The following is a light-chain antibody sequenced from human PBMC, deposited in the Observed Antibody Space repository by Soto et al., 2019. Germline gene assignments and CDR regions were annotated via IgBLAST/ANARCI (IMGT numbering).Light chain of an antibody. J-gene: IGKJ5*01. V-gene: IGKV3-20*01. CDR3: QQYGSSLIT. CDR1: QSVSSSY. CDR2: GAS. Sequence: ELVLTQSPGTLSLSPGERATLSCRASQSVSSSYLAWYQQKPGQAPRLLIYGASSRATGIPDRFSASGSGTDFTLTISGLEPEDFAVYYCQQYGSSLITFGQGTRLEIK.